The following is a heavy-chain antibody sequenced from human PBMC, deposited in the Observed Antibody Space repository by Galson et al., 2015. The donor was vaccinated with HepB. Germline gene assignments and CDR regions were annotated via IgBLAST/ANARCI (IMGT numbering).Heavy chain of an antibody. V-gene: IGHV3-21*01. Sequence: SLRLSCAASGFTFSSYSMNWVRQAPGKGLEWVSSISSSSSYIYYADSVKGRFTISRDNAKNSLYLQMNSLRAEDTAVYYCARDITYYDSSGYYLLDPWGQGTLVTVSS. D-gene: IGHD3-22*01. J-gene: IGHJ5*02. CDR1: GFTFSSYS. CDR3: ARDITYYDSSGYYLLDP. CDR2: ISSSSSYI.